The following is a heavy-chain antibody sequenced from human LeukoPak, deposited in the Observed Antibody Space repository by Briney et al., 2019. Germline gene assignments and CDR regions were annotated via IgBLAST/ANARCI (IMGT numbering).Heavy chain of an antibody. D-gene: IGHD3-22*01. CDR3: ARPYYYDSRIDP. Sequence: SETLFLTCTVSGGSINSGDYYWSWIRQPPGKGLEWIAYMYYSGSTYYNPSLKSRVTMSADTSKNQLSPKLSSVTAADTAVYYCARPYYYDSRIDPWGQGILVTVSS. V-gene: IGHV4-30-4*01. J-gene: IGHJ5*02. CDR2: MYYSGST. CDR1: GGSINSGDYY.